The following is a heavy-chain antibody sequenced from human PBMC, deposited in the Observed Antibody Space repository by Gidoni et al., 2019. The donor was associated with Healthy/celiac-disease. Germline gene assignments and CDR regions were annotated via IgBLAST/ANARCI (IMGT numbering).Heavy chain of an antibody. CDR1: GFPFDDYA. J-gene: IGHJ6*02. Sequence: EVQLVESGGGLVQPGRSLRLSCAASGFPFDDYAMHWGRQAPGKGLEWVSGISWNSGSIGYADSVKGRFTISRDNAKNSLYLQMNSLRAEDTALYYCAKSLGVAAAEGMDVWGQGTTVTVSS. CDR2: ISWNSGSI. CDR3: AKSLGVAAAEGMDV. D-gene: IGHD6-13*01. V-gene: IGHV3-9*01.